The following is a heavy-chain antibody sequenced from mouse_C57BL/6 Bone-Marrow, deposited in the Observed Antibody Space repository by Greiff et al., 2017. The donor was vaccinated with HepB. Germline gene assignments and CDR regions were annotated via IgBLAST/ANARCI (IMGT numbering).Heavy chain of an antibody. CDR1: GYTFTSYW. Sequence: QVQLQQPGAELVMPGASVKLSCKASGYTFTSYWMHWVKQRPGQGLEWIGEIDPSDSYTNYNQKFKGKSTLTVDKSSSTAYMQLSSLTSEDSAVYYCAREGDDYKGDWGQGTTLTVAS. CDR3: AREGDDYKGD. CDR2: IDPSDSYT. J-gene: IGHJ2*01. D-gene: IGHD2-4*01. V-gene: IGHV1-69*01.